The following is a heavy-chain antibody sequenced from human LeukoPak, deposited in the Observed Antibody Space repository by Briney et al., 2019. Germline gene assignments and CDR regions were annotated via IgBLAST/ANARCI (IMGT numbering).Heavy chain of an antibody. D-gene: IGHD2-2*01. V-gene: IGHV4-39*01. CDR1: SGSIRSSSYY. J-gene: IGHJ5*02. Sequence: SETLSLTCSVSSGSIRSSSYYWGWIRQPPGKGLEWIGSIYYSGSTYYNPSLKSRVTISVDTSKNQFSLTLSSVTAADTAVYSCARGPFIVVVPAAKVWFDPWGQGTLVTVSS. CDR3: ARGPFIVVVPAAKVWFDP. CDR2: IYYSGST.